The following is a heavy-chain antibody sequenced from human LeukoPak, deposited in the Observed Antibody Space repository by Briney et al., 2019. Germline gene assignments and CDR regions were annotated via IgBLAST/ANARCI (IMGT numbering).Heavy chain of an antibody. Sequence: GRSLRLSCAASGFTFSSYGMHWVRQAPGKGLEWVAVISYDGSNKYYADSVKGRFTISRDNSKNTPYLKMNSLRAEDTAVYYCAKDATDSSGFNWFDPWGQGTLVTVSS. D-gene: IGHD3-22*01. CDR1: GFTFSSYG. J-gene: IGHJ5*02. CDR3: AKDATDSSGFNWFDP. V-gene: IGHV3-30*18. CDR2: ISYDGSNK.